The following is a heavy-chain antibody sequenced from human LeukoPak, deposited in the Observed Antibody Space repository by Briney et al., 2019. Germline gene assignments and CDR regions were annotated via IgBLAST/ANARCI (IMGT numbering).Heavy chain of an antibody. V-gene: IGHV5-51*01. CDR3: ARRGIAVAGNPFDY. CDR2: IYPGDFDS. D-gene: IGHD6-19*01. CDR1: GHSFTSYW. J-gene: IGHJ4*02. Sequence: GESLKISCKGSGHSFTSYWIGWVRQMPGQGLEWMGSIYPGDFDSRYSPSFQGQVTISADKSISTAYLQWSSLKASDTAMYYCARRGIAVAGNPFDYWGQGTLVTVSS.